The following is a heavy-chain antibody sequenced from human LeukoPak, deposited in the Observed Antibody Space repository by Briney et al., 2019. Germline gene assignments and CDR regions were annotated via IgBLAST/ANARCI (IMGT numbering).Heavy chain of an antibody. V-gene: IGHV4-34*01. CDR1: GGSFSGYY. J-gene: IGHJ6*02. Sequence: SETLSLTCAVYGGSFSGYYWVWIRQPPGKGLEWIGSIYHSGSTYYNPSLKSRVTISVDTSKNQFSLKLSSVTAADTAVYYCAREAPDGMDVWGQGTTVTVSS. CDR2: IYHSGST. CDR3: AREAPDGMDV.